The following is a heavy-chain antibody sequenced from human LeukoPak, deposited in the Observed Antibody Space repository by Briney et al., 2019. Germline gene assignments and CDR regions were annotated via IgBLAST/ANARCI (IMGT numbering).Heavy chain of an antibody. CDR1: GFPFSSYS. V-gene: IGHV3-21*01. CDR2: ISSSSSYI. J-gene: IGHJ4*02. D-gene: IGHD6-19*01. Sequence: GGPLRLSCAASGFPFSSYSMNWLRQAPGKGLEWVSSISSSSSYIYYADSVKGRFTSSRDNAENSLYLQMNSLRAEDTAVYYCAKVQGAVAGVAYFDYWGQGTLVTVSS. CDR3: AKVQGAVAGVAYFDY.